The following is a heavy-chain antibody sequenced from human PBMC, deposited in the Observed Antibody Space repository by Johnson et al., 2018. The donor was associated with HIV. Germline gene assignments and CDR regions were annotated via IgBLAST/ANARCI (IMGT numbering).Heavy chain of an antibody. D-gene: IGHD3-3*01. V-gene: IGHV3-11*04. Sequence: QVQLVESGGGLVKPGGSLRLSCAASGFTFSDYYMSWIRQAPGKGLEWVSYISSSGSTLYYADSVKGRIIISRDDSKNTLYLQMNSLRAEDTAVYYCARAAIAYYNFWSGYSDAFDIWGQGTMVTVSS. CDR1: GFTFSDYY. CDR2: ISSSGSTL. CDR3: ARAAIAYYNFWSGYSDAFDI. J-gene: IGHJ3*02.